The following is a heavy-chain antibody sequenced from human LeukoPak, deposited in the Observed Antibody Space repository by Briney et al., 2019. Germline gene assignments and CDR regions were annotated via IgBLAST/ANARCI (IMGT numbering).Heavy chain of an antibody. J-gene: IGHJ6*02. D-gene: IGHD6-13*01. CDR1: GGSFSGYY. CDR2: INHSGST. Sequence: SETLSLTCAVYGGSFSGYYWSWIRQPPGKGLEWIGEINHSGSTNYNPSLKSRVTISVDKSKNQFSLKLSSVTAADTAVYYCARVGIAAAASDYYYYGMDVWGQGTTVTVSS. CDR3: ARVGIAAAASDYYYYGMDV. V-gene: IGHV4-34*01.